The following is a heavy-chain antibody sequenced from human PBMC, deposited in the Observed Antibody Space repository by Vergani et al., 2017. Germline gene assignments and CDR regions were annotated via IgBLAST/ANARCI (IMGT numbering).Heavy chain of an antibody. D-gene: IGHD1-14*01. CDR3: ARSIVSRNPPDYFDN. J-gene: IGHJ4*02. CDR2: VEDSGYF. Sequence: QVQLQESGPGLVRPSETLSLTCTVSGGSLIGYYWNWIRQTPGEGLEWIGYVEDSGYFNYNPSLKTRVSMSSDTSNNQFSLMLSSVTVADTAVYYCARSIVSRNPPDYFDNWGQGTLVTVSS. CDR1: GGSLIGYY. V-gene: IGHV4-59*01.